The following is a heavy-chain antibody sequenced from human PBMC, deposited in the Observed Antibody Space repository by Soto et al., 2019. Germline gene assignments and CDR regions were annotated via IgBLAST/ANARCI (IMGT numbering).Heavy chain of an antibody. Sequence: SVKVSCKASGGTFSSYAISWVRQAPGQGLEWMGGIIPIFGTANYAQKFQGRVTITADESTSTAYMELSSLRSEDTAVYYCARDPVEGAAHTFDYWGQGTLVTVSS. CDR3: ARDPVEGAAHTFDY. CDR1: GGTFSSYA. D-gene: IGHD1-26*01. V-gene: IGHV1-69*13. CDR2: IIPIFGTA. J-gene: IGHJ4*02.